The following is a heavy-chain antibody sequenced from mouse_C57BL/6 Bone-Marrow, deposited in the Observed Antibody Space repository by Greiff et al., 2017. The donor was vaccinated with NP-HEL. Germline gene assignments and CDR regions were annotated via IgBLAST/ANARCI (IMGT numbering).Heavy chain of an antibody. J-gene: IGHJ3*01. Sequence: EVMLVESGGDLVKPGGSLKLSCAASGFTFSSYGMSWVRQTPDKRLEWVATISSGGSYTYYPDSVKGRFTISRDNAKNTLYLQMSSLKSEDTAMYYCARQSTRLFAYWGQGTLVTVSA. D-gene: IGHD1-1*01. CDR1: GFTFSSYG. CDR2: ISSGGSYT. CDR3: ARQSTRLFAY. V-gene: IGHV5-6*02.